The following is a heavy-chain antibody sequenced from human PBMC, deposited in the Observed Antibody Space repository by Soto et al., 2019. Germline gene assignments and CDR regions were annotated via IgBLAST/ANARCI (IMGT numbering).Heavy chain of an antibody. CDR1: GFTFSSYW. D-gene: IGHD3-3*01. Sequence: GGSLRLSCAASGFTFSSYWIHWVRQAPGKGLVWVSRINSDGSSTNYADSVKGRFTISRDNAKNTLYLQMNSLRAEDTAVYYCARVINFWSGPLDYWGQGTLVTVSS. CDR2: INSDGSST. V-gene: IGHV3-74*01. CDR3: ARVINFWSGPLDY. J-gene: IGHJ4*02.